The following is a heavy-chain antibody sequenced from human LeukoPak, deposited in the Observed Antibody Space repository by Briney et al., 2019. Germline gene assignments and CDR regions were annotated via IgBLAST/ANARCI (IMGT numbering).Heavy chain of an antibody. J-gene: IGHJ4*02. Sequence: GGSLRLSCAASGFTFRSYGMHWVRQAPGKGLEGVAFIRYDGSNKYYADSVKGRFTISRDNSKNTLYLQMNSLRAEDTAVYYCAKDIVLFGSMNDYWGQGTLVTVSS. CDR1: GFTFRSYG. CDR3: AKDIVLFGSMNDY. D-gene: IGHD2-21*01. CDR2: IRYDGSNK. V-gene: IGHV3-30*02.